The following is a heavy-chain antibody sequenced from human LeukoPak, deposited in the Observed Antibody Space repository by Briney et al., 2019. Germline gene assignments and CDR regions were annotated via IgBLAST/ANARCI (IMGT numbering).Heavy chain of an antibody. J-gene: IGHJ3*02. CDR1: GGSISSYY. CDR3: ARAAIMQKDAFDI. V-gene: IGHV4-4*07. D-gene: IGHD2-21*02. Sequence: SETLSLTCSVSGGSISSYYWSWIQQPAGKGLEWIGRIYTSGSTNYNPSLKSQVTMSVDTSKNQFSLKLSSVTAADTAVYYCARAAIMQKDAFDIWGQGTMVTVSS. CDR2: IYTSGST.